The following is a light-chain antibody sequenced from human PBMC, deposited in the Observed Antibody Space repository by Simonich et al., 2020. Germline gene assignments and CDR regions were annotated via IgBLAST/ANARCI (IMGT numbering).Light chain of an antibody. CDR3: QQYYSTPYT. J-gene: IGKJ2*01. CDR1: QIVLYNSNNKNY. Sequence: DIVMTQSPDSLAVSLGERATINCKSSQIVLYNSNNKNYLAWYKQKPGQPPKLLIYWASTRESGVPDRFSGSGSGTDFTLTISSLQAEDVAVYYCQQYYSTPYTFGQGTKLEIK. CDR2: WAS. V-gene: IGKV4-1*01.